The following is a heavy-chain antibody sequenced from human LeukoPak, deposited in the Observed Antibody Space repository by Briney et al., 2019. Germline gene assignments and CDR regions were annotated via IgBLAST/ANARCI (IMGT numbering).Heavy chain of an antibody. CDR3: ARGKYQLLSYWFDP. CDR1: GFTFSSYG. CDR2: ISYDGSNK. J-gene: IGHJ5*02. D-gene: IGHD2-2*01. V-gene: IGHV3-30*03. Sequence: GGSLRLSCAASGFTFSSYGMHWVRQAPGKGLEWVAVISYDGSNKYYADSVKGRFTISRDNSKNTLYLQMNSLRAEDTAVYYCARGKYQLLSYWFDPWGQGTLVTVSS.